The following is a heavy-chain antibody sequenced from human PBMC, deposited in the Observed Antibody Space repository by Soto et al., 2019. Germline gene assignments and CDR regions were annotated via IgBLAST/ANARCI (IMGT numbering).Heavy chain of an antibody. CDR1: GYSFDTFG. Sequence: QVQVVQSGAEVKKPGASVKVACKASGYSFDTFGMSWVRQAPGQGLEWMGWISIEKGDTNSAQKFQDRSTMTTDTATSTADMELMSLTPDDTAVYYCARSYCSVGSCLTCLHFDLCGSGTLVTVSS. CDR2: ISIEKGDT. D-gene: IGHD2-15*01. V-gene: IGHV1-18*01. CDR3: ARSYCSVGSCLTCLHFDL. J-gene: IGHJ2*01.